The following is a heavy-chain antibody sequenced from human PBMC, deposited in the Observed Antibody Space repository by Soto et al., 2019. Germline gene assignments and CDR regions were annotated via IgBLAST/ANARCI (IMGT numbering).Heavy chain of an antibody. CDR1: GFTFSSYW. CDR2: IKQDGSEK. J-gene: IGHJ6*02. V-gene: IGHV3-7*04. CDR3: ARFYYDSSGYLPSPYYYYYGMDV. D-gene: IGHD3-22*01. Sequence: GGSLRLSCAASGFTFSSYWMSWVRQAPGKGLGWVANIKQDGSEKYYVDSVKGRFTISRDNAKNSLYLQMNSLRAEDTAVYYCARFYYDSSGYLPSPYYYYYGMDVWGQGTTVTVSS.